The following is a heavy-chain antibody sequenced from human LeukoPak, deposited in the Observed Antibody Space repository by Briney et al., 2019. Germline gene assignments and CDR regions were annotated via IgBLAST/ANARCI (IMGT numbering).Heavy chain of an antibody. CDR1: GFTFTSSA. D-gene: IGHD2-15*01. V-gene: IGHV1-58*01. Sequence: SVKVSCKASGFTFTSSAVQWVRQARGQRLEWIGCIVVGSGNTNYAQKFQERVTITRDMSTSTAYMELSSLRSEDTAVYYCAAASYCSGGSCSSYYYYYGMDVWGKGTTVTVSS. J-gene: IGHJ6*04. CDR3: AAASYCSGGSCSSYYYYYGMDV. CDR2: IVVGSGNT.